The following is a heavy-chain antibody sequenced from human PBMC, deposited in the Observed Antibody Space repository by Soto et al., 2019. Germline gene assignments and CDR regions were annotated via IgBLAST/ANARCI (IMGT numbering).Heavy chain of an antibody. CDR2: ISGSGGTT. Sequence: EVQLLESGGGLVQPGESLRLSCAASGFTYNNYAITWVRQAPGKGLEWVLGISGSGGTTYHADSVKGRFTISRDNSTNTVYLQMNSLRAEDTAGYYCARGGWESFDFWGQGTLVTVSS. V-gene: IGHV3-23*01. D-gene: IGHD1-26*01. CDR3: ARGGWESFDF. J-gene: IGHJ4*02. CDR1: GFTYNNYA.